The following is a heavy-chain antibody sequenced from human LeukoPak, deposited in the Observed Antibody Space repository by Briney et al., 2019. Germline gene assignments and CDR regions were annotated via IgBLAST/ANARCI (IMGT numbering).Heavy chain of an antibody. CDR1: GGSFSGYY. V-gene: IGHV4-34*01. CDR2: INHSGST. Sequence: SETLSLTCAVYGGSFSGYYWSWIRQPPGKGLEWIGEINHSGSTNYNPSLKSRVTISVDTSKNQFSLKLSSVTAADTAVYYCARAFYYDSSGDPDYWGQGTLVTVSS. D-gene: IGHD3-22*01. CDR3: ARAFYYDSSGDPDY. J-gene: IGHJ4*02.